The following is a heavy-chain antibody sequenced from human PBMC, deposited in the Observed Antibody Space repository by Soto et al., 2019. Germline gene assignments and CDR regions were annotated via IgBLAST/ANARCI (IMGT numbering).Heavy chain of an antibody. CDR1: GGSLSSGGYY. D-gene: IGHD5-12*01. Sequence: QVQLQESGPGLVKPSQTLSLTCTVSGGSLSSGGYYWTWIRQHPGKGLEWIGYIYYSGSTSYNPSLKSRVTLSVDTSKNQFSLKLSSVTAAGTAVYYCARWLQFGSYYGMDVWGQGTTVTVSS. CDR2: IYYSGST. V-gene: IGHV4-31*03. CDR3: ARWLQFGSYYGMDV. J-gene: IGHJ6*02.